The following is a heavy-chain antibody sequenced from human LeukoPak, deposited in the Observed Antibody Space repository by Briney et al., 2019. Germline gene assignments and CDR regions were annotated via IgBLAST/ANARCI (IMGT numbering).Heavy chain of an antibody. CDR3: ARNAGNSDVDF. V-gene: IGHV4-4*02. D-gene: IGHD4-23*01. CDR1: GGSITSSNW. Sequence: SETLSLTCAVSGGSITSSNWWTWVRQPPEKGLEWIGEIYHSGSTNYNPSLKSRVTMSVDKSSNQFSLKLNSVTAADTAVYYCARNAGNSDVDFWGQGTLVTVSS. CDR2: IYHSGST. J-gene: IGHJ4*02.